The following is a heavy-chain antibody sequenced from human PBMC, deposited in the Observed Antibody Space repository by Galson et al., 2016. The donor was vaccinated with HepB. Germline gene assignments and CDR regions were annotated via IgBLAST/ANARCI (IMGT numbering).Heavy chain of an antibody. Sequence: SLRLSCAASGFTFSSYTMNWVRQAPGTGLEWVSSITSRSNFKYYADSVKCRFTLSRDNTKNSLNLQMNSLRAEDTAVYDCARDPGRYCSGHSCYSNAYYNGMDVWGQGTTVTVSS. CDR2: ITSRSNFK. CDR3: ARDPGRYCSGHSCYSNAYYNGMDV. D-gene: IGHD2-15*01. V-gene: IGHV3-21*06. CDR1: GFTFSSYT. J-gene: IGHJ6*02.